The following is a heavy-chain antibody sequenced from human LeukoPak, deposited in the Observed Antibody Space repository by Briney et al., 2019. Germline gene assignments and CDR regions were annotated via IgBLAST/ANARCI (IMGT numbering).Heavy chain of an antibody. D-gene: IGHD6-19*01. CDR1: GYTFTGYY. V-gene: IGHV1-2*02. Sequence: ASVKVSCKASGYTFTGYYMHWVRQAPGQRLEWMGWINSNSGGPNYAQKFQGRVTMTRDTSISTTYMELSGLRSGDTAVYYCARDSGAGGLDYWGQGTLVTVSS. CDR3: ARDSGAGGLDY. J-gene: IGHJ4*02. CDR2: INSNSGGP.